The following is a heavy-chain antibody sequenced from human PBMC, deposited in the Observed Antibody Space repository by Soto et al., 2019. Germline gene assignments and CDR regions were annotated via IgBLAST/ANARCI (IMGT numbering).Heavy chain of an antibody. D-gene: IGHD3-9*01. J-gene: IGHJ5*02. CDR2: ISSSSSYI. Sequence: GGSLRLSCAASGFSFSSYSMNWVRQAPGKGLEWVSSISSSSSYIHYADSVKGRLIISRDNAKNSLYLQMNSLRAEDTAVYYCAREEEGDYEILTGYYISWFDPWGQGTLVTVSS. V-gene: IGHV3-21*01. CDR1: GFSFSSYS. CDR3: AREEEGDYEILTGYYISWFDP.